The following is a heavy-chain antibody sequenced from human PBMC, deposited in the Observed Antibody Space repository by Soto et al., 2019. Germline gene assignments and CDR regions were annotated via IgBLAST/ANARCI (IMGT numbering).Heavy chain of an antibody. V-gene: IGHV3-48*01. CDR2: ISPSSDTK. D-gene: IGHD2-21*02. J-gene: IGHJ5*02. CDR3: ARELRDSHIHFDH. Sequence: DVQLVESGGGLVQPGGSLRLSCAASGFTFNSIIINWVRQAPGKGLEWVSYISPSSDTKYYADSVKGRFTISRDSAKKTVYLQMNSLRAEDTAVYFCARELRDSHIHFDHWGQGTRVTVSS. CDR1: GFTFNSII.